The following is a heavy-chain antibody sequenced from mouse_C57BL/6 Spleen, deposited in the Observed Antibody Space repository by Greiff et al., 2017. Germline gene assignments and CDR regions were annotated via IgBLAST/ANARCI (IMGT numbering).Heavy chain of an antibody. D-gene: IGHD1-1*01. J-gene: IGHJ2*01. V-gene: IGHV7-4*01. CDR3: VKAVGYYGSVDY. CDR2: IRNKANGYTT. CDR1: GFTFTDYY. Sequence: EVQRVESGGGLVQPGASLRLSCAASGFTFTDYYMSWVRQPPGKAPEWFALIRNKANGYTTEYTASVKGRFTISRDNSQNILYLPMNTLRAEDSATYYCVKAVGYYGSVDYWGQGTTLTVSS.